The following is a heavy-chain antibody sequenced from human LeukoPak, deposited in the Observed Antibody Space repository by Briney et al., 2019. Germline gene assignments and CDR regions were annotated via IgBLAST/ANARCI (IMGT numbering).Heavy chain of an antibody. CDR2: VSDSGSS. CDR3: ARYCSSTSCYKFDY. D-gene: IGHD2-2*02. Sequence: SETLSLTCTVSGGSISSYYWSWIRQPPGKGLEWIGYVSDSGSSSYNPSLKSRVTISVDTSKNQFSLKLSSVTAADTAVYYCARYCSSTSCYKFDYWGQGALVTVSS. CDR1: GGSISSYY. V-gene: IGHV4-4*08. J-gene: IGHJ4*02.